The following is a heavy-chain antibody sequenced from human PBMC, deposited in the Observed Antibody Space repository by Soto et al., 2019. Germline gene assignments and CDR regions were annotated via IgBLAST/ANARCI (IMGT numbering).Heavy chain of an antibody. Sequence: QVQLVQSGAEVKKPGASVKVSCKASGYTFTSYGISWVRQAPGQGLEWMGWISANNGNTNYAQKLQGRVTMTTDTATSTDYMELRSLRSDDTAVYYCARDRGSYALDYWGQGTLVTVSS. D-gene: IGHD1-26*01. V-gene: IGHV1-18*01. CDR2: ISANNGNT. CDR1: GYTFTSYG. J-gene: IGHJ4*02. CDR3: ARDRGSYALDY.